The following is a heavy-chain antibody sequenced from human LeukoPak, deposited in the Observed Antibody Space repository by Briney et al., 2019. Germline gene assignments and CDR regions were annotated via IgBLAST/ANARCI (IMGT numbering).Heavy chain of an antibody. CDR3: ARTWGLIAVAPPFDY. D-gene: IGHD6-19*01. V-gene: IGHV1-18*01. Sequence: ASVKVSCKASGYTFTSYGISWVRQAPGQGLEWMGWISAYNGNTNYAQKLQGRVTMTTDTSTSTAYMELRSLRSDDTAVYYCARTWGLIAVAPPFDYWGQGTLVTVSS. CDR2: ISAYNGNT. CDR1: GYTFTSYG. J-gene: IGHJ4*02.